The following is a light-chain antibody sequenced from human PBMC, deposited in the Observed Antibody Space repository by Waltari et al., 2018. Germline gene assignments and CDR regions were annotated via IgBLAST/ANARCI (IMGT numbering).Light chain of an antibody. V-gene: IGKV1-12*01. Sequence: DIQMTQFPSSVSASVGDRVTITCRASQDISRWLAWYQQKPGKAPKFLIYGSSNLQSGVPSRFSGSGSGTDWTLTISSLQPEDFATYYCQQANSLPLTFGGGTKVEIK. CDR1: QDISRW. CDR3: QQANSLPLT. CDR2: GSS. J-gene: IGKJ4*01.